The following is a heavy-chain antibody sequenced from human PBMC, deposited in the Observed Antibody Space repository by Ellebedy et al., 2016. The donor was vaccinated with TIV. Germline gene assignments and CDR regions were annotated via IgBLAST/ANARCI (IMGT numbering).Heavy chain of an antibody. V-gene: IGHV3-7*01. D-gene: IGHD6-19*01. CDR1: GFTFANYW. J-gene: IGHJ4*02. CDR2: INQNGSKI. Sequence: GESLKISXAGSGFTFANYWMNWVRQAPGKGLEWVANINQNGSKIYYVDSVKGRFTISRDNAKNTLYLQMNSLRAEDTAVYYCARGDGSSGGYFDYWGQGTLVAVSS. CDR3: ARGDGSSGGYFDY.